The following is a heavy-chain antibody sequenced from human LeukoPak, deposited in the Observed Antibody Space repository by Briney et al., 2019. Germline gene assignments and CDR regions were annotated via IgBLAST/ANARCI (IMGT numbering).Heavy chain of an antibody. V-gene: IGHV4-59*01. J-gene: IGHJ5*02. Sequence: SETLSLTCTASGGSISSYYWSWIRQPPGKGLEWIGYIYYSGSTNYNPSLKSRVTISVDTSKNQFSLKLSSVTAADTAVYYCATATVTHTRDPWGQGTLVTVSS. D-gene: IGHD1-1*01. CDR1: GGSISSYY. CDR2: IYYSGST. CDR3: ATATVTHTRDP.